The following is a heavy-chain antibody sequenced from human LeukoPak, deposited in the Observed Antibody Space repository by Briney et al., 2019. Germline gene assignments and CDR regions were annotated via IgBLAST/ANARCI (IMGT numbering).Heavy chain of an antibody. CDR1: GFTFSSCA. J-gene: IGHJ4*02. CDR3: AKDVGKWESLHFFDY. D-gene: IGHD1-26*01. Sequence: PGGSLRLSCAASGFTFSSCAMSWVRQAPGKGLEWVSVVSGSGGSTYYADSVKGRFTISRDNSKNTLYLQMNSLRGDDTAVYYCAKDVGKWESLHFFDYWGQGTLVTVSS. V-gene: IGHV3-23*01. CDR2: VSGSGGST.